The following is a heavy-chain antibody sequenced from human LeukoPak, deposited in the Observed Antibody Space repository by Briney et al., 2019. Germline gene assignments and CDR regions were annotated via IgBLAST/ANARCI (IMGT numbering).Heavy chain of an antibody. Sequence: GGSLRLSCAVSGFTFSSYWMSWVRQAPGTGLEWVANIAHDGSEKYYVDSVRGRFDISRDNAKNSLYLQMNSLRAEDTAVFYCARYTRDREVYWGQGTLVAVSS. CDR1: GFTFSSYW. J-gene: IGHJ4*02. CDR2: IAHDGSEK. V-gene: IGHV3-7*01. D-gene: IGHD1-26*01. CDR3: ARYTRDREVY.